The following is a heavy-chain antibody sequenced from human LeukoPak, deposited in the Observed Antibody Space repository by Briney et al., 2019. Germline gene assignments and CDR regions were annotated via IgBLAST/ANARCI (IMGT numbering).Heavy chain of an antibody. CDR3: ARDSFETDIDY. J-gene: IGHJ4*02. V-gene: IGHV3-7*01. CDR2: IKEDGSEK. D-gene: IGHD1-14*01. Sequence: GGSLRLSCAVSGFTFRTYWMSWVRQAPGKGGEWVAKIKEDGSEKYYVNSLKGRFTIYRDNDKKSLYLQMNSLRVEDSAVYYCARDSFETDIDYWGQGTLVTVSS. CDR1: GFTFRTYW.